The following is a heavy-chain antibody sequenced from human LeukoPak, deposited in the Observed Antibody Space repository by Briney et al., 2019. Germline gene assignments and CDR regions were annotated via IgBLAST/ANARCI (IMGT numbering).Heavy chain of an antibody. D-gene: IGHD3-10*01. CDR1: GGSISSSSYY. V-gene: IGHV4-39*07. CDR3: ARDGLEDGSGNNWVDYYMDV. CDR2: IYYSGST. J-gene: IGHJ6*03. Sequence: PSETLSLTCTVSGGSISSSSYYWGWIRQPPGKGLEWIGSIYYSGSTYYNPSLKSRVTISVDTSKNQFSLKLSSVTAADTAVYYCARDGLEDGSGNNWVDYYMDVWGKGTTVTISS.